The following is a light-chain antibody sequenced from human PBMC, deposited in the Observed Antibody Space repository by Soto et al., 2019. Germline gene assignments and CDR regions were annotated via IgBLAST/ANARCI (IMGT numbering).Light chain of an antibody. J-gene: IGKJ1*01. CDR1: QGISSY. V-gene: IGKV1-8*01. CDR3: QQYYSYPRT. Sequence: AIRMTQSPSSFSASTGDRVTITCRASQGISSYLAWYQQKPGKAPKLLIYAASTLQSGVPSRFRGSGSGTDFTLTISCLQSEYFATYYCQQYYSYPRTFGQGTKVEIK. CDR2: AAS.